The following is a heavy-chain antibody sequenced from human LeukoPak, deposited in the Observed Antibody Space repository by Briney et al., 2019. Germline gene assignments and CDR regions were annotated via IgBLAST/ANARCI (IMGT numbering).Heavy chain of an antibody. CDR1: DGSFSGYY. D-gene: IGHD6-19*01. Sequence: PSETLSLTCAVYDGSFSGYYWSWIRQPPGKGLEWIGEINHSGSTNYNPSLKSRVTISVDTSKNQFSLKLSSVTAADTAVYYCARDSSGTLSGGGWFDPWGQGTLVTVSS. CDR2: INHSGST. CDR3: ARDSSGTLSGGGWFDP. J-gene: IGHJ5*02. V-gene: IGHV4-34*01.